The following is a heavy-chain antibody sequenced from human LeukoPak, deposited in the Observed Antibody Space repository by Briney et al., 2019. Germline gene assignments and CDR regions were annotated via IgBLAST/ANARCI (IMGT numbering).Heavy chain of an antibody. D-gene: IGHD1-1*01. CDR3: ARGVGLTQGGTFDY. CDR2: IYTSGST. Sequence: SETLSLTCTVSGGSISSGNYYWSWIRQPAGKGLEWIGRIYTSGSTNYNPSLKSRVTISVDTSKNQLSLKLSSVTAADTAVYYCARGVGLTQGGTFDYWGQGTLVTVSS. J-gene: IGHJ4*02. CDR1: GGSISSGNYY. V-gene: IGHV4-61*02.